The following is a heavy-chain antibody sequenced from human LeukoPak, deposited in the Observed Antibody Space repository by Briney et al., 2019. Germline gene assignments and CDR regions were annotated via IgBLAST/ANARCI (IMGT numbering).Heavy chain of an antibody. CDR2: IYYSGST. CDR1: GGSISSYY. J-gene: IGHJ4*02. V-gene: IGHV4-59*08. Sequence: SETLSLTCTVSGGSISSYYWSWIRQPPGKGLEWIGYIYYSGSTNYNPSLKSRVTISVDTSKNQFSLKLSSVTAADTAVYYCARTLQEGVSSWYQDYWGQGTLVTVSS. D-gene: IGHD6-13*01. CDR3: ARTLQEGVSSWYQDY.